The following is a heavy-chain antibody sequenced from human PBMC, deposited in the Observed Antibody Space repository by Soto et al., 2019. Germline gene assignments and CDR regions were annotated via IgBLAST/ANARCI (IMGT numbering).Heavy chain of an antibody. V-gene: IGHV3-7*03. CDR1: GFTFSSYW. Sequence: GGSLRLSCAASGFTFSSYWMSWVRQAPGKGLEWVANIKQDGSEKYYVDSVKGRFTISRDNAKNSLYLQMNSLRAEDTAMYYCARRSGGTTSHYYYYGMDVWGQGTTVTVSS. J-gene: IGHJ6*02. CDR3: ARRSGGTTSHYYYYGMDV. CDR2: IKQDGSEK. D-gene: IGHD1-1*01.